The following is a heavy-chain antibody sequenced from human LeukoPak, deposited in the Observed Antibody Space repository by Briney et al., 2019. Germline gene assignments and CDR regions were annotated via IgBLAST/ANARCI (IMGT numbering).Heavy chain of an antibody. V-gene: IGHV3-48*03. CDR2: ISSSGSTI. CDR3: ARNNLFYGDYVGFDY. D-gene: IGHD4-17*01. J-gene: IGHJ4*02. Sequence: PGGSLRLSCAASGFTFSSYEMNWVRQAPGKGLEWVSYISSSGSTIYYADSVKGRFTISRDNAKNSLYLQMNSLRAEDTAVYYCARNNLFYGDYVGFDYWGQGTLVTVSS. CDR1: GFTFSSYE.